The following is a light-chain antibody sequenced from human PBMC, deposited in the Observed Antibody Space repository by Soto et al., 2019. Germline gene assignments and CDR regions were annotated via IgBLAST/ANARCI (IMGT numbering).Light chain of an antibody. CDR3: QQYETYFRT. CDR1: QTISSW. CDR2: KAS. V-gene: IGKV1-5*03. Sequence: DIQMTQSPSTLSGSVGDRVTITCRASQTISSWLAWYQQKPGKAPKLLIYKASSLESGVPSRFSGSGFGTEFTLTISSLQPDDSGTYYCQQYETYFRTFGQGTKLEIK. J-gene: IGKJ2*01.